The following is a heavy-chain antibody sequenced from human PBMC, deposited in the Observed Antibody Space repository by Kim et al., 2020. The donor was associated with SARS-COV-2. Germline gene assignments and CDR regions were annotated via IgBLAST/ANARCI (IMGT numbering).Heavy chain of an antibody. J-gene: IGHJ6*02. CDR3: ARETYPSRITIFGVPAQEYYYGMDV. CDR2: INPSGGST. Sequence: ASVKVSCKASGYTFTSYYMHCVRQAPGQGLEWMGIINPSGGSTSYAQKFQGRVTMTRDTSTSTVYMELSSLRSEDTAVYYCARETYPSRITIFGVPAQEYYYGMDVWGQGTTVTVSS. CDR1: GYTFTSYY. D-gene: IGHD3-3*01. V-gene: IGHV1-46*01.